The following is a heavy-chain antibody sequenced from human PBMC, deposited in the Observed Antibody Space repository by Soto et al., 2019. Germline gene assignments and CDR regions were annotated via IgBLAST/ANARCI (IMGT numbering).Heavy chain of an antibody. CDR1: GGTFSSYA. Sequence: ASVKVSCKASGGTFSSYAISWVRQAPGQGLEWMGGIIPIFGTANYAQKFQGRVTITADESTSTAYMELSSLRSEDTAVYYCARVGCSSTSCYFLNWFDPWGQGTLVTVSS. D-gene: IGHD2-2*01. V-gene: IGHV1-69*13. CDR3: ARVGCSSTSCYFLNWFDP. CDR2: IIPIFGTA. J-gene: IGHJ5*02.